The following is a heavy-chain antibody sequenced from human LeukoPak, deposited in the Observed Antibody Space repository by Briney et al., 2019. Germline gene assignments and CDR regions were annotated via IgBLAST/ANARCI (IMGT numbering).Heavy chain of an antibody. V-gene: IGHV3-11*03. Sequence: GGSLRLSCAASGFTFSDYYMSWIRQASGKGLEWVSYISGSSSYTNYADSVKGRITISRDNAKNSLYLQMNSLRAEDTAVYYCARHGSGSYYGMDVWGQGTTVSVSS. CDR1: GFTFSDYY. D-gene: IGHD3-10*01. CDR2: ISGSSSYT. J-gene: IGHJ6*02. CDR3: ARHGSGSYYGMDV.